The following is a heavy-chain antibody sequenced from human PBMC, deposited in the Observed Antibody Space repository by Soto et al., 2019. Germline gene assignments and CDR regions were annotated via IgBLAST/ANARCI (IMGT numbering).Heavy chain of an antibody. CDR1: GGTFSSYT. D-gene: IGHD2-15*01. V-gene: IGHV1-69*02. J-gene: IGHJ3*02. Sequence: QVQLVQSGAEVKKPGSSVKVSCKASGGTFSSYTISWVRQAPGQGLEWMGRIIPILGIANYAQKFQGRVTITADKSTSTAYMELSSLRSEDTAVYYCARLDGDCSGGSCPHAFDIWGQGTMVTVSS. CDR2: IIPILGIA. CDR3: ARLDGDCSGGSCPHAFDI.